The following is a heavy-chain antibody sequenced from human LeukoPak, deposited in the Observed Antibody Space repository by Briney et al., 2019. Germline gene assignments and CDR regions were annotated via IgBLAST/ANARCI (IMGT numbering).Heavy chain of an antibody. J-gene: IGHJ4*02. V-gene: IGHV1-3*01. CDR1: GYTFTSYA. CDR2: INAGNGNT. CDR3: ARARIAVAGTFDY. D-gene: IGHD6-19*01. Sequence: ASVKASCKASGYTFTSYAMHWVRQAPGQRLEWMGWINAGNGNTKYSQKFQGRVTITRDTSASTAYMELSSLRSEDTAVYYCARARIAVAGTFDYWGQGTLVTVSS.